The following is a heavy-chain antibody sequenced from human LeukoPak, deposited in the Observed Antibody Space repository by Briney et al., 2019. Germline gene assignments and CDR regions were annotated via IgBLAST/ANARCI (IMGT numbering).Heavy chain of an antibody. CDR2: TYYSGRT. J-gene: IGHJ5*02. D-gene: IGHD3-22*01. Sequence: SETLSLTCTVSGGSISSGDYYWSWIRQPPGKGLEWIGYTYYSGRTYYNSSLKSRATISVDTSKNQFSLKLTSVTAADTAVYYCARPYYYDSRIDPWGQGTLVTVSS. V-gene: IGHV4-30-4*01. CDR1: GGSISSGDYY. CDR3: ARPYYYDSRIDP.